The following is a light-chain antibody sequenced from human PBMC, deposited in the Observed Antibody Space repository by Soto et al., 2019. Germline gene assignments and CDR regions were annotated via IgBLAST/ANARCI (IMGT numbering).Light chain of an antibody. CDR2: DAS. Sequence: DIQMTQSPSSLSASVGDRVTITCQASQDIKNYLNWYQQKPGKAPNLLICDASNLKTGVPSRFSGSGSGTHFTFTISSLQPEDIATYYCQHYDHLPPLSFGGGTKVEIK. J-gene: IGKJ4*01. CDR1: QDIKNY. V-gene: IGKV1-33*01. CDR3: QHYDHLPPLS.